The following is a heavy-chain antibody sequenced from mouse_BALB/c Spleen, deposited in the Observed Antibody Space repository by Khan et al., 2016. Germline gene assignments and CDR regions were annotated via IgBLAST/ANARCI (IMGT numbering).Heavy chain of an antibody. CDR1: GFNIKDTY. J-gene: IGHJ3*01. CDR2: IDPANGNT. Sequence: VRLQQSGAELVKPGASVKLSCTASGFNIKDTYMHWVKQRPEQGLEWIGRIDPANGNTKYDPKFQGKATITADTSSNTAYLQLSSLTSEDTAVFYCARSPDDYDVGFDYWGQGTLVTVSS. D-gene: IGHD2-4*01. CDR3: ARSPDDYDVGFDY. V-gene: IGHV14-3*02.